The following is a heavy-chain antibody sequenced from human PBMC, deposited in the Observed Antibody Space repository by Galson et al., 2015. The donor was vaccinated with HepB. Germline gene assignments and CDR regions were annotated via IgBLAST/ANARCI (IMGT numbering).Heavy chain of an antibody. CDR2: ISYDGSNK. Sequence: LRLSCAASGFTFSSYGMHWVRQAPGKGLEWVAVISYDGSNKYYADSVKGRFTISRDNSKNTLYLQMNSLRAEDTAVYYCAKDLGTIFGVGDAFDIWGQGTMVTVSS. V-gene: IGHV3-30*18. CDR1: GFTFSSYG. D-gene: IGHD3-3*01. CDR3: AKDLGTIFGVGDAFDI. J-gene: IGHJ3*02.